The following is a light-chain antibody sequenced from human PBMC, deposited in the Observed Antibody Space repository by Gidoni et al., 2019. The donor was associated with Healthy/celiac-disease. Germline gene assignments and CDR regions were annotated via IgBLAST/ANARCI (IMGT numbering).Light chain of an antibody. CDR3: AAWDDSLNAVA. CDR1: SSNIGNKA. J-gene: IGLJ2*01. V-gene: IGLV1-44*01. Sequence: QPVLTQPPSASRTPGQRVTISCSGSSSNIGNKAVNWYQQLPGTAPKLLIYSNNQRPPVVPDRFSGSKSGTSASLAISGLHSEDEAHYYCAAWDDSLNAVAFGGGTRLTVL. CDR2: SNN.